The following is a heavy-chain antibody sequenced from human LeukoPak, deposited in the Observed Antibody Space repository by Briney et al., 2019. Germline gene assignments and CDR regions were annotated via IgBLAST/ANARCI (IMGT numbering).Heavy chain of an antibody. Sequence: GGSLRLSCAASGLTFSSYAMSWVRQAPGKGLKWVSAISGSGGSTYYADSVKGRFTISRDNSKNTLYLQMNSLRAEDTAVYYCAKSLTVGYSYTSEDYWGQGTLVTVSS. J-gene: IGHJ4*02. D-gene: IGHD5-18*01. CDR2: ISGSGGST. V-gene: IGHV3-23*01. CDR3: AKSLTVGYSYTSEDY. CDR1: GLTFSSYA.